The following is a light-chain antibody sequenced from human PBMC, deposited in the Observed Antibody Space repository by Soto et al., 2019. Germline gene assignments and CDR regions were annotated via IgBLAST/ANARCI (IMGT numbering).Light chain of an antibody. CDR1: SSDLGGYNY. Sequence: QSVLTQPASVSGSPGQSITISCTGTSSDLGGYNYVSWYQQHPGKPPKLMIYEVSNRPSGVSNRFSGSKSGNTASLTISGLQAEDEADYYCSSYTSSSTLFGGGTKLTVL. CDR2: EVS. CDR3: SSYTSSSTL. V-gene: IGLV2-14*01. J-gene: IGLJ2*01.